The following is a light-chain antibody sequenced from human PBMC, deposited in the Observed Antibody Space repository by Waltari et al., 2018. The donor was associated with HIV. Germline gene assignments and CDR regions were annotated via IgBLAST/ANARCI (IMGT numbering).Light chain of an antibody. V-gene: IGLV1-40*01. CDR2: GNI. CDR3: QSYDSSLSGYV. J-gene: IGLJ1*01. Sequence: SVLTQPPSVSGAPGQRVTISCPGSSSNIGAGYDVHWYQQLPGTAPKLLIYGNINRPSGVPDRFSGSESGTSASLAITGLQAEDEADYYCQSYDSSLSGYVFGTGTKVTVL. CDR1: SSNIGAGYD.